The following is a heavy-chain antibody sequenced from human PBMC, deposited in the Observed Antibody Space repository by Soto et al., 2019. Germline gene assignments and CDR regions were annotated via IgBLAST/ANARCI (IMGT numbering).Heavy chain of an antibody. D-gene: IGHD3-22*01. CDR2: TIPIFGTA. CDR3: AADYYDSSGYLPPPDY. CDR1: GGTFSSYA. J-gene: IGHJ4*02. Sequence: PAKVSSKAFGGTFSSYARSWAGKAPGQGLEGMGGTIPIFGTANYAQKFQGRVTITADESTSTAYMELSSLRSEDTAVYYCAADYYDSSGYLPPPDYWGQGTLVTVSS. V-gene: IGHV1-69*13.